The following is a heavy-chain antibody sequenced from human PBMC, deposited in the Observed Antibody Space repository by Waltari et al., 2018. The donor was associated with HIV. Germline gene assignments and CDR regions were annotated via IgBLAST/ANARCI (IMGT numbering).Heavy chain of an antibody. CDR1: GSYISSTVSH. CDR3: VAQDYSDSVDW. D-gene: IGHD4-17*01. J-gene: IGHJ4*02. V-gene: IGHV4-39*07. CDR2: IYYTGNT. Sequence: QLRLQESGPRLVKPSATLSLTCCVSGSYISSTVSHWGWIRQSPGKGLEWIGSIYYTGNTYYKPSLKRRVTISIDTSKNQFSLRLTSVTAADTAIYYCVAQDYSDSVDWWGQGTLVTVFS.